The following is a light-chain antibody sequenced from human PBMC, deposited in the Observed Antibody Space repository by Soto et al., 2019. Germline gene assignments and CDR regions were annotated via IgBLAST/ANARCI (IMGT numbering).Light chain of an antibody. CDR3: QQRYAWPPLT. CDR1: RNVFSY. J-gene: IGKJ4*01. CDR2: DAS. Sequence: ETVLTQSPATLSLSPGERASLSCRASRNVFSYVAWYQQKPGQAPRLLIYDASHRASGIPARFSGSGSGTDFTLTISSLEPEDFAVYYYQQRYAWPPLTFGGGTRVDLK. V-gene: IGKV3-11*01.